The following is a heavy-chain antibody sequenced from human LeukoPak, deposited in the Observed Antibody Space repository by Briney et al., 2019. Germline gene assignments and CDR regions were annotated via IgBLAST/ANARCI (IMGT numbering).Heavy chain of an antibody. J-gene: IGHJ3*02. CDR3: ARMNMVRGVMGAFDI. D-gene: IGHD3-10*01. V-gene: IGHV4-59*01. CDR1: GGSISSYY. CDR2: IYYSGST. Sequence: PSETLSLTCTVSGGSISSYYWSWIRQPPGEGLEWIGYIYYSGSTNYNPSLKSRVTISVDTSKNQFSLKLSSVTAADTAVYYCARMNMVRGVMGAFDIWGQGTMVTVSS.